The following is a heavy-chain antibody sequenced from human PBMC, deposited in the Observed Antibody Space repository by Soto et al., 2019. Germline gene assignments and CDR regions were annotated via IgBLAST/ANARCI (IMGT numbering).Heavy chain of an antibody. Sequence: QGQLVQAGAELRKPGASVKVSCKASGYSFSRYGINWVRQAPGQGLEWMGWINTYNGNRNYAQKFEDRVTMTTATSPNTVYMELRSLKSDATAIYYCARDRLRGYDSSGFYSWGQGTLVPVSS. CDR2: INTYNGNR. J-gene: IGHJ4*02. D-gene: IGHD3-22*01. V-gene: IGHV1-18*01. CDR1: GYSFSRYG. CDR3: ARDRLRGYDSSGFYS.